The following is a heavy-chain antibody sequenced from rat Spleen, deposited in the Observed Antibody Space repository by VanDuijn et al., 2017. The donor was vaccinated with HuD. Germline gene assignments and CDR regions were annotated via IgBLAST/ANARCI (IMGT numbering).Heavy chain of an antibody. CDR1: GFTFSDYN. CDR2: ISYDGSNT. D-gene: IGHD1-4*01. J-gene: IGHJ2*01. Sequence: EVQLVESGGGLVQPGRSLKLSCAASGFTFSDYNMAWVRQAPKKGLEWVATISYDGSNTYYRDSVKGRFTVSRDKAKSTLYLQMDGLRSEDTATYYCAREAGIPFHYFDYWGQGVMVTVSS. V-gene: IGHV5-7*01. CDR3: AREAGIPFHYFDY.